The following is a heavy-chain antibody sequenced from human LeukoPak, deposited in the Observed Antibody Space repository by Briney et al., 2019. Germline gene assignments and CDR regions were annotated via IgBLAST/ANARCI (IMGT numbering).Heavy chain of an antibody. CDR1: GGTFSSYA. Sequence: SVTVSCKASGGTFSSYAISWVRQAPGQGQEWMGGIIPIFGTANYAQKFQGRVTITTAESTSTAYMELSSLRSEDTAVYYCARSLYDYGNDLWFDPWGQGTLVTVSS. CDR2: IIPIFGTA. V-gene: IGHV1-69*05. CDR3: ARSLYDYGNDLWFDP. J-gene: IGHJ5*02. D-gene: IGHD4-11*01.